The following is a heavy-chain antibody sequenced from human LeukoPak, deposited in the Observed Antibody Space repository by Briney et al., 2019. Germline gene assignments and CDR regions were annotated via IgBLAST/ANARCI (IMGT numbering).Heavy chain of an antibody. D-gene: IGHD3-22*01. Sequence: PGGSLRLSCSASGFTFKSYAMHWVRQAPGKGLEYVSSINTNGANTYYADSVKGRFTISRDNSRNTVYVQMNSLTPEDTAVYYCARESGPYYYDSSGYWDYWGQGTLVTVSS. CDR2: INTNGANT. CDR3: ARESGPYYYDSSGYWDY. V-gene: IGHV3-64*04. CDR1: GFTFKSYA. J-gene: IGHJ4*02.